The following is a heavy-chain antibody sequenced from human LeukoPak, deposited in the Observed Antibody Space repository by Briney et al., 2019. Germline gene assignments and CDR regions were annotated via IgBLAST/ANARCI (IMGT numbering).Heavy chain of an antibody. V-gene: IGHV4-61*01. Sequence: SQTLSLTCTVSGGSVSGYNYYWTWIRQPPGKGLEWIGCIYDSGTTNYNPSLKSRVTISIDTSKNQLSLKLSSVTAADTAVYYCAREWELGGQGTMVTVSS. D-gene: IGHD1-26*01. J-gene: IGHJ3*01. CDR1: GGSVSGYNYY. CDR2: IYDSGTT. CDR3: AREWEL.